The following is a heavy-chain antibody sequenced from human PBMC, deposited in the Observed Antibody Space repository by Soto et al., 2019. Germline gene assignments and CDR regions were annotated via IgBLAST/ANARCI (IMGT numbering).Heavy chain of an antibody. D-gene: IGHD1-26*01. J-gene: IGHJ6*02. CDR1: GFTFSGSA. V-gene: IGHV3-73*01. CDR3: TRHVAGRQHPYGMDV. CDR2: IRSKANSYAT. Sequence: GGSLRLSCAASGFTFSGSAMHWVRQASGKGLEWVGRIRSKANSYATAYAASVKGRFTISRDDSKNTAYLQMNSLKTEDTAVYYCTRHVAGRQHPYGMDVWGQGTTVTVSS.